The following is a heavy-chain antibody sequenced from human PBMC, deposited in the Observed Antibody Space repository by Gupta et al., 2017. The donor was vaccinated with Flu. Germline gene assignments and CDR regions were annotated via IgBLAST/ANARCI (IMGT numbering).Heavy chain of an antibody. Sequence: QMQLQASGPRLVKPSQTLSLTCSVSGGSINVFSFFWAWIRQVPGKGLEWIGYVHSSGSTYYNPSLRSRLMMSIDTAKNEFSLEMTSLTAADTAMYYCARRGTYYFDFWGQGALVTVSS. V-gene: IGHV4-31*03. D-gene: IGHD1-7*01. CDR3: ARRGTYYFDF. CDR2: VHSSGST. CDR1: GGSINVFSFF. J-gene: IGHJ4*02.